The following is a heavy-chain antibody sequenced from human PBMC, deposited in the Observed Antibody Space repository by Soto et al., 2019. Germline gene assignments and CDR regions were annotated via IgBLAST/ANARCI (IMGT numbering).Heavy chain of an antibody. CDR1: GGSTSSDSY. V-gene: IGHV4-30-4*01. CDR3: AREGGESSDGLYYFDS. D-gene: IGHD3-16*01. Sequence: SETLSLTCTVSGGSTSSDSYWSWIRQPPGKGLEWIGHIYYSGNTDYNPSLKSRLAISIDTSKNQFSLKLSSVTAADTAVYFCAREGGESSDGLYYFDSWGQGSLVTASS. CDR2: IYYSGNT. J-gene: IGHJ4*02.